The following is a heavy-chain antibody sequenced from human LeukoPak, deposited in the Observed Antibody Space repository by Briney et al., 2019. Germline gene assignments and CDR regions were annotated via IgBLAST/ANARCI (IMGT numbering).Heavy chain of an antibody. V-gene: IGHV3-30*04. D-gene: IGHD6-13*01. CDR1: GFTFSSYA. Sequence: PGRSLRLSCAASGFTFSSYAMHWVRQAPGKGLEWVAVISYDGSNKYYADSVKGRFTISRDNSKNTLYLQMNSLRAEDTAVYYCARGTIAAAGRFDYWGQGTLVTVPS. CDR2: ISYDGSNK. CDR3: ARGTIAAAGRFDY. J-gene: IGHJ4*02.